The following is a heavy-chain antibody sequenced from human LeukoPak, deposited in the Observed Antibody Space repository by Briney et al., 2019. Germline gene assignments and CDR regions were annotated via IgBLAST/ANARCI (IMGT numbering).Heavy chain of an antibody. CDR1: GYSISSGYY. Sequence: SETLFLTCTVSGYSISSGYYWGWIRQPPGKGLEWIGEINHSGSTNYNPSLKSRVTISVDTSKNQFSLKLSSVTAADTAVYYCARAYGGYGADYYYYMDVWGKGTTVTVSS. J-gene: IGHJ6*03. V-gene: IGHV4-38-2*02. CDR3: ARAYGGYGADYYYYMDV. CDR2: INHSGST. D-gene: IGHD4-17*01.